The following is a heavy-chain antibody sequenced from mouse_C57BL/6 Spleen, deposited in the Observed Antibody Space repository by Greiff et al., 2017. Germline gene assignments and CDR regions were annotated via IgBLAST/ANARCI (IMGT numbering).Heavy chain of an antibody. D-gene: IGHD2-5*01. CDR3: ARDSNFTFFDY. Sequence: VQLVESGAELARPGASVKLSCKASGYTFTSYGISWVKQRTGQGLEWIGEIYPRSGNTYYNEKFKGKATLTADKSSSTAYMELRSLTSEDSAVYFCARDSNFTFFDYWGQGTTLTVSS. CDR2: IYPRSGNT. V-gene: IGHV1-81*01. CDR1: GYTFTSYG. J-gene: IGHJ2*01.